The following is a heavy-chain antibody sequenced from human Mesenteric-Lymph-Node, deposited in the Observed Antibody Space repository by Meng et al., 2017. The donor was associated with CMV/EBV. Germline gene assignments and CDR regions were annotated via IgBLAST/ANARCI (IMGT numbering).Heavy chain of an antibody. V-gene: IGHV3-7*01. CDR1: RFAFSSYW. Sequence: GESLKISCTASRFAFSSYWMAWVRHDPGRGLEWVANIKQDGSEKYYVDSVKGRFTISRDNAKNSLYLQMNSLRAEDTAVYYCARGAPWWLVHGNYYYYAMDVWGQGTTVTVSS. CDR3: ARGAPWWLVHGNYYYYAMDV. CDR2: IKQDGSEK. J-gene: IGHJ6*02. D-gene: IGHD6-19*01.